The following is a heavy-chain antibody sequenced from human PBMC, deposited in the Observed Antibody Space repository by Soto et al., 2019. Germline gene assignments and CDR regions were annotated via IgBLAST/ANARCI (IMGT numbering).Heavy chain of an antibody. D-gene: IGHD3-10*01. Sequence: SETLSLTCAVSGGSISSGGYSWSWIRQPPGKGLEWIGYIYHSGSTYYNPSLKSRVTISVDRSKNQFSLKLSSVTAADPAVYFCARAPGSGWGGFDIWGQGTMVTASS. V-gene: IGHV4-30-2*01. CDR2: IYHSGST. CDR1: GGSISSGGYS. J-gene: IGHJ3*02. CDR3: ARAPGSGWGGFDI.